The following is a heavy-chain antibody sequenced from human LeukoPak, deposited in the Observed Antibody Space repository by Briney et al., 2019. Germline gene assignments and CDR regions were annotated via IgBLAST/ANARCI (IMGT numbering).Heavy chain of an antibody. V-gene: IGHV1-18*01. Sequence: ASVEVSCKASGYTFTSYGISWVRQAPGQGLEWMGWISAYNGNTNYAQKLQGRVTMTTDTSTSTAYMELRSLRSDDTAVYYCARVADIVATNDSLSDYWGQGTLVTVSS. CDR2: ISAYNGNT. J-gene: IGHJ4*02. CDR3: ARVADIVATNDSLSDY. D-gene: IGHD5-12*01. CDR1: GYTFTSYG.